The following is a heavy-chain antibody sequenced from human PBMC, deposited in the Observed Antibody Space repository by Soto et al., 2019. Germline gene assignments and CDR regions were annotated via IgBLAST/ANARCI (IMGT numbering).Heavy chain of an antibody. V-gene: IGHV4-31*03. Sequence: PSETLYLTCTVSGGSISSGGYYWSWIRQHPGKGLEWIGYIYYSGSTYYNPSLKSRVTISVDTSKNQFSLKLSSVTAADTAVYYCARAYCSSTSCYGDPHWVVPWGQGTLVTVSS. CDR3: ARAYCSSTSCYGDPHWVVP. CDR2: IYYSGST. CDR1: GGSISSGGYY. D-gene: IGHD2-2*01. J-gene: IGHJ5*02.